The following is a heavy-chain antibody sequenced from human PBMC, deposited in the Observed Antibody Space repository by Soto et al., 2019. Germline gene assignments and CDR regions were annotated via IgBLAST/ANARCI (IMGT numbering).Heavy chain of an antibody. Sequence: EVQLVESGGGLVKPGGSLRLSCAASGCTFSGYSMNWVRQAPGKGLEWVSSISSSSSYIYYADSVKGRFTISRDNAKNSLNLHMNSLRAEDTAVYYCASGISWQREFDYWGKGTLVTVSS. CDR2: ISSSSSYI. CDR1: GCTFSGYS. D-gene: IGHD6-13*01. CDR3: ASGISWQREFDY. J-gene: IGHJ4*02. V-gene: IGHV3-21*01.